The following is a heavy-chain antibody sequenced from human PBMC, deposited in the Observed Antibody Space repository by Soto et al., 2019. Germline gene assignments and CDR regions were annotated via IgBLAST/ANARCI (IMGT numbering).Heavy chain of an antibody. J-gene: IGHJ3*02. CDR1: GFTFSSYA. V-gene: IGHV3-30-3*01. CDR3: ARGRGVVVAVPATDAFDI. D-gene: IGHD2-15*01. Sequence: SLRLSCAASGFTFSSYAMHWVRQAPGKGLEWVAVISYDGSNKYYADSVKGRFTISRDNSKNTLYLQMNSLRAEDTAVYYCARGRGVVVAVPATDAFDIWGQGTMVTVSS. CDR2: ISYDGSNK.